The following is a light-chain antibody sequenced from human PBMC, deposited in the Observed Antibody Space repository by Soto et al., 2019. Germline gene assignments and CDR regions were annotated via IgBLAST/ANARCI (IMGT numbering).Light chain of an antibody. CDR1: QSVRSDY. Sequence: EIVLTQSPDTLSLSSGQRATLSCRASQSVRSDYFAWYQQKPGQAPRVIIFGVSTRATGVPDRFSGSGSGTDFTLTISRLEPEDFALYYCQQYGNSPLTFGGGTKVEIK. CDR2: GVS. CDR3: QQYGNSPLT. V-gene: IGKV3-20*01. J-gene: IGKJ4*01.